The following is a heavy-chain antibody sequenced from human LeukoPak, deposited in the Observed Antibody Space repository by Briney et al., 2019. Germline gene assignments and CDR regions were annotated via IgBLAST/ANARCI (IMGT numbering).Heavy chain of an antibody. D-gene: IGHD1-26*01. CDR3: ARDRGATSAFDI. CDR2: ITSSSGYT. CDR1: GFTFSSYS. J-gene: IGHJ3*02. Sequence: GGSLRLSCAASGFTFSSYSMTWVRQAPGKGLEWVSSITSSSGYTYYADSVKGRFTISRDNAKNSLYLQMNSLRAEDTAMYYCARDRGATSAFDIWGQGTMVTVSS. V-gene: IGHV3-21*01.